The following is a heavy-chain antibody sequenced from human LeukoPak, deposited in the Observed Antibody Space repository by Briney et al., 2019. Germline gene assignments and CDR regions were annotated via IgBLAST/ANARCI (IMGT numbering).Heavy chain of an antibody. Sequence: GGSLRLSCAASGFTFSNAWMSWVRQAPGKGLEWVGRIKSKNNGGTEDYAAPVKGRFTISRDDSKNTLYLQMNSLTSEDTAVYYCTTLISLDYWGQGTLVTVSS. V-gene: IGHV3-15*01. CDR1: GFTFSNAW. CDR2: IKSKNNGGTE. CDR3: TTLISLDY. J-gene: IGHJ4*02.